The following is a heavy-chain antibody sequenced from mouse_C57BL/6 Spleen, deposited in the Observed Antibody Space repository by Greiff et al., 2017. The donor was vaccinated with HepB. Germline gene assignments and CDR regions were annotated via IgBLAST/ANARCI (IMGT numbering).Heavy chain of an antibody. CDR2: ISYDGSN. CDR3: ARDSHYYGSSSGFAY. Sequence: EVKLMESGPGLVKPSQSLSLTCSVTGYSITSGYYWNWIRQFPGNKLEWMGYISYDGSNNYNPSLKNRISITRDTSKNQFFLKLNSVTTEDTATYYCARDSHYYGSSSGFAYWGQGTLVTVSA. CDR1: GYSITSGYY. D-gene: IGHD1-1*01. V-gene: IGHV3-6*01. J-gene: IGHJ3*01.